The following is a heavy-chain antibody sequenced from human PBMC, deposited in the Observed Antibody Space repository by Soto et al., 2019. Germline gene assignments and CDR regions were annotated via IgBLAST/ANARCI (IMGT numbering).Heavy chain of an antibody. Sequence: QVQLQESGPGLVKPSQTLSLTCNVSGGSISSGDYFWSWIRQPPGKGLEWIGYIYDSGNTYYNSSLKSRVTISVDTSKNQFSLKVSSVTAADTAVYYCARVTMIRVFDFWGQGTLVTVSS. J-gene: IGHJ4*02. D-gene: IGHD3-10*01. CDR3: ARVTMIRVFDF. CDR1: GGSISSGDYF. CDR2: IYDSGNT. V-gene: IGHV4-30-4*01.